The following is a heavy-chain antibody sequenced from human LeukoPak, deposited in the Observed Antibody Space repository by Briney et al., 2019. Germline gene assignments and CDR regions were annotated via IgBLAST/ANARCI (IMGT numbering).Heavy chain of an antibody. D-gene: IGHD2-2*02. CDR2: INPNSGGT. V-gene: IGHV1-2*02. CDR1: GYTFTGYY. CDR3: ARDCSTSCYTRSYAFDI. J-gene: IGHJ3*02. Sequence: GASVKVSCKASGYTFTGYYMHWVRQAPGQGLEWMGWINPNSGGTNYAQKFQGRVTMTRDTSISTAYMGLSRLRSDDTAVYYCARDCSTSCYTRSYAFDIWGQGTMVTVSS.